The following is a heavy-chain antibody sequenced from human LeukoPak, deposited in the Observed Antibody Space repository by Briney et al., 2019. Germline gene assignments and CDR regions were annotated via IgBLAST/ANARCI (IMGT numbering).Heavy chain of an antibody. V-gene: IGHV3-7*03. Sequence: GGSLRLSCAVSGFTFSSYCMTWIRQAPGPGMEWVANVKHDGSEKYYVDSVKGRFTISRDNAKNSLYLQMNSLRAEDTAVYYCARDRRYCSGGSCYPNYFDYWGQGTLVTVSS. D-gene: IGHD2-15*01. J-gene: IGHJ4*02. CDR1: GFTFSSYC. CDR2: VKHDGSEK. CDR3: ARDRRYCSGGSCYPNYFDY.